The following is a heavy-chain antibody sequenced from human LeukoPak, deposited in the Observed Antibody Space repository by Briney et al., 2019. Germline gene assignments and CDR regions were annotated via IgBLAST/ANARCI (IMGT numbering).Heavy chain of an antibody. J-gene: IGHJ5*02. V-gene: IGHV3-23*01. D-gene: IGHD6-13*01. CDR1: GFTFSSYG. Sequence: GGSLRLSCAASGFTFSSYGMSWVRQAPGKGLEWVSTISGSGATTYYADSVKGRFTVSRDNSKNTLYLQMNSLRAEDTAVYYCAKDRLAAAGTVRSDPWGQGTLVTVSS. CDR2: ISGSGATT. CDR3: AKDRLAAAGTVRSDP.